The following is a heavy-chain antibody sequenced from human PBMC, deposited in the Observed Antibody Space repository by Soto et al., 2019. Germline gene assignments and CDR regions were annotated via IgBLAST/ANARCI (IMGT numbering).Heavy chain of an antibody. CDR2: ISAYSGNT. CDR1: GYTFTRYG. D-gene: IGHD7-27*01. J-gene: IGHJ6*02. V-gene: IGHV1-18*04. CDR3: ARENWDNGLDV. Sequence: ASVKVSCKGSGYTFTRYGISWVRQAPGQGLEWMGWISAYSGNTNYAQKLQGIVTMTTDTSTSTAYMELRSLRSDHTAVYYCARENWDNGLDVCGQGTTVTV.